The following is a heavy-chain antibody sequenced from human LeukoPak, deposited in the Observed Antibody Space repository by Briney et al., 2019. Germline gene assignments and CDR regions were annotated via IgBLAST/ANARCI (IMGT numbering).Heavy chain of an antibody. CDR3: ARSWATGTTDAFDY. Sequence: PGGSLRLSCAASGFTFSSYGMHWVRQAPGKGLEWVAVIWYDGSNKYYADSVKGRFTISRDNSKNTLYLQMNSLRAEDTAVYYCARSWATGTTDAFDYWGQGTLVTVSS. D-gene: IGHD1-1*01. CDR1: GFTFSSYG. J-gene: IGHJ4*02. CDR2: IWYDGSNK. V-gene: IGHV3-33*01.